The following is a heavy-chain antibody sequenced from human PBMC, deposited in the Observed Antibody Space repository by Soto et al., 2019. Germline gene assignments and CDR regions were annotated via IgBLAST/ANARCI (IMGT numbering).Heavy chain of an antibody. CDR2: INPTSGGT. J-gene: IGHJ4*01. V-gene: IGHV1-2*02. D-gene: IGHD1-7*01. Sequence: APVKVSCKPSGYRFIDYFMHWVRRAPGEGLEWMGWINPTSGGTKIAQKFQGRTTMTRDTSINTVFMELSRLTSDDTAVYFCARDYHQNYQAWTVYWG. CDR1: GYRFIDYF. CDR3: ARDYHQNYQAWTVY.